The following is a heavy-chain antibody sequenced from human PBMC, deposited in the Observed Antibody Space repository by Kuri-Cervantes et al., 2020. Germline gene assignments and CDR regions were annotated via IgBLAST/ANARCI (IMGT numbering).Heavy chain of an antibody. D-gene: IGHD1-26*01. CDR2: ISWNSGSI. J-gene: IGHJ3*02. V-gene: IGHV3-9*01. CDR3: ASVASSGSYYRDAFDI. CDR1: GFTFDDYA. Sequence: GGSLRLSCAASGFTFDDYAMHWVRQAPGKGLEWVSGISWNSGSIGYADSVKGRFTISRDNSKNTLYLQMNSLRAEDTAVYYCASVASSGSYYRDAFDIWGQGTMVTVSS.